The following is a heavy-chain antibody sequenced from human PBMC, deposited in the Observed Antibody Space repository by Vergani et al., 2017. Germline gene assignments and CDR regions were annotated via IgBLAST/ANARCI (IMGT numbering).Heavy chain of an antibody. CDR1: GFTFSSYA. J-gene: IGHJ4*02. V-gene: IGHV3-21*01. CDR2: ISSSSSYI. Sequence: EVQLLESGGGLVQPGGSLRLSCAASGFTFSSYAMSWVRQAPGKGLEWVSSISSSSSYIYYADSVKGRFTISRDNAKNSLYLQMNSLRAEDTAVYYCARDTIVGATTFDYWGQGTLVTVSS. D-gene: IGHD1-26*01. CDR3: ARDTIVGATTFDY.